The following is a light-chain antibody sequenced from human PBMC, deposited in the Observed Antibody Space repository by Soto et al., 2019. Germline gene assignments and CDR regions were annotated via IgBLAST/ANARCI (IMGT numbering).Light chain of an antibody. CDR1: NSDVGGYNY. CDR3: CSCAGSYTWV. CDR2: DVN. Sequence: QSALTQPRSVSGSPGQSVTISCTGTNSDVGGYNYVSWYQHHPGKAPKLIIYDVNKRPSGVPDRFSGSKSGNTASLTISGLQAEDEADYYCCSCAGSYTWVFGGGTKLTVL. V-gene: IGLV2-11*01. J-gene: IGLJ3*02.